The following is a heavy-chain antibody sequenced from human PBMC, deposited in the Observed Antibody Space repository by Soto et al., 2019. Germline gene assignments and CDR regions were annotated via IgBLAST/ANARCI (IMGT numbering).Heavy chain of an antibody. V-gene: IGHV3-33*01. Sequence: QVQLVESGGGVVQXGXXLRLSCAASGFTFSSYGMHWVRQAPGKGLEWVAVIWYDGSNKYYADSVKGRFTISRDNSKNTLYLQMNSLRAEDTAVYYCARDLSSSGDDLGYWGQGTLVTVSS. CDR2: IWYDGSNK. D-gene: IGHD5-12*01. J-gene: IGHJ4*02. CDR3: ARDLSSSGDDLGY. CDR1: GFTFSSYG.